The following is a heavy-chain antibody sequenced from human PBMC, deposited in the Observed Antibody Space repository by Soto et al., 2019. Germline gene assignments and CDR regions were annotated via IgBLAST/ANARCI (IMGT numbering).Heavy chain of an antibody. D-gene: IGHD5-12*01. CDR3: ARDSPLRGYIVATTFYYYYGMDV. CDR2: INPSGGST. Sequence: ASVKVSCKASGYTFTSYYMHWVRQAPGQGLEWMGIINPSGGSTSYAQKFQGRVTMTRDTSTSTVYMELSSLRSENTAVYYCARDSPLRGYIVATTFYYYYGMDVWGQGTTVTVSS. CDR1: GYTFTSYY. V-gene: IGHV1-46*01. J-gene: IGHJ6*02.